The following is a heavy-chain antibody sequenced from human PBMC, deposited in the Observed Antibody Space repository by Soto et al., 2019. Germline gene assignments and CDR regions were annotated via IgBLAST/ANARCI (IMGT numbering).Heavy chain of an antibody. CDR1: GGSISSSNW. Sequence: QVQLQESGPGLVKPSGTLSLTCAVSGGSISSSNWWSWVRQPPGKGLEWIGEIYHSGSTNYNPSLKGRVTISVAKSKNQFSLKLSAVTAADTAVYYCARVFRDPGEFDYWGQGTLVTVSS. CDR3: ARVFRDPGEFDY. V-gene: IGHV4-4*02. CDR2: IYHSGST. J-gene: IGHJ4*02. D-gene: IGHD1-26*01.